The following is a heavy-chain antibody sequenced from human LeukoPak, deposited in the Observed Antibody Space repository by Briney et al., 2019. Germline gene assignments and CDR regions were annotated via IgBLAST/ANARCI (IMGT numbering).Heavy chain of an antibody. Sequence: GGSLRLSCATSGFTFSNFWMRWVRQAPVKGLVWVSRINHDGSNTNYADSVKGRFTLSRDNAENTLYLQMNSLRAEDTAVYYCVRDWGYDSSGYWQKYFDTWGQGTLVTVSS. CDR2: INHDGSNT. CDR1: GFTFSNFW. V-gene: IGHV3-74*01. D-gene: IGHD3-22*01. J-gene: IGHJ4*02. CDR3: VRDWGYDSSGYWQKYFDT.